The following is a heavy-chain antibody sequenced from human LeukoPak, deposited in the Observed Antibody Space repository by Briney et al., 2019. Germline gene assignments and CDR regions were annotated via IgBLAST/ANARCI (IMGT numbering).Heavy chain of an antibody. Sequence: GGSLRLSCAASGFTFSSYSMNWVRQAPGKGLEWVSDISTSSSTIYYADSVKGRFTISRDNAKNSLYLEMNSLRDEDTAVYYCARTYYDFWSGYYSHEGNPFDSWGQGTLVTVSS. CDR1: GFTFSSYS. CDR3: ARTYYDFWSGYYSHEGNPFDS. D-gene: IGHD3-3*01. V-gene: IGHV3-48*02. J-gene: IGHJ4*02. CDR2: ISTSSSTI.